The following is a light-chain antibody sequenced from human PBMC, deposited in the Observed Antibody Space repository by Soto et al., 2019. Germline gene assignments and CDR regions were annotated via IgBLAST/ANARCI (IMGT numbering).Light chain of an antibody. CDR1: QTLSSRH. Sequence: VLTQSPDTLSLSPGERATLSCSASQTLSSRHLAWYQQKPGQAPRLLIYDSSSMATDFPDRFTRSGSGTDFPLTLSTSEPEDLPISSCHLYGYSRTLGQGTKV. J-gene: IGKJ1*01. CDR3: HLYGYSRT. V-gene: IGKV3-20*01. CDR2: DSS.